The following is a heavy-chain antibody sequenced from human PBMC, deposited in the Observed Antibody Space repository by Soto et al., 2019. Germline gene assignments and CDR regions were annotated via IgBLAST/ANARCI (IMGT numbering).Heavy chain of an antibody. Sequence: SETLSLTCSVSGGSISSYYLSWIRPPPGKGLEWIGYIYYSGITNYNPSLKSRVTISVDTSKNQFSLKLSSVTAADTAVYYCARYKSNYYYGLDLWGQGTTVTVSS. CDR2: IYYSGIT. V-gene: IGHV4-59*01. CDR3: ARYKSNYYYGLDL. D-gene: IGHD1-20*01. CDR1: GGSISSYY. J-gene: IGHJ6*02.